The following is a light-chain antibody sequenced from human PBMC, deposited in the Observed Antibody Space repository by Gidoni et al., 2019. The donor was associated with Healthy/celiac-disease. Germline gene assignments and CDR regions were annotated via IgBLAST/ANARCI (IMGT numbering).Light chain of an antibody. V-gene: IGKV3-11*01. CDR1: QSVSSY. Sequence: EIGLTQSPATLALSSGERATLSCRASQSVSSYLAGYQQKPGQAPRLLIYDASNRATGIPARFSGSGSGTDFTLTISSLEPEDFAVYYCQQRSNWPLTFGGGTKVEIK. J-gene: IGKJ4*01. CDR2: DAS. CDR3: QQRSNWPLT.